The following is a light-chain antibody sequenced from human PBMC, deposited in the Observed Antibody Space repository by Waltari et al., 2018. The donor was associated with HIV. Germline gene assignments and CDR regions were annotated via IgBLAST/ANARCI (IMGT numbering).Light chain of an antibody. J-gene: IGKJ1*01. CDR3: QQYDNWPPR. CDR2: GAP. Sequence: EIILTQSPASLSMSPGERATLSCRASQTISKSLAWYHQRPGQPPRLLIYGAPTRATGIPARFSGSGSGTEFTLTISSLQSEDFALYYCQQYDNWPPRFGQGTKVDIK. V-gene: IGKV3-15*01. CDR1: QTISKS.